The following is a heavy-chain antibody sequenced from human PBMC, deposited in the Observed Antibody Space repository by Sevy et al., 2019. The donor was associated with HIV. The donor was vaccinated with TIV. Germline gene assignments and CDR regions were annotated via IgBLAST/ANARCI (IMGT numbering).Heavy chain of an antibody. Sequence: GGSLRLSCAASGFSFSIYAMHWVRQAPGKGLEWEAVISYDGNNKYYADSVKGRFTISRDNSKNTLYLQMNSLRPEDTAVYYCARDLPSEVTMPFYYYGMDVWGQGTTVTVSS. CDR2: ISYDGNNK. CDR1: GFSFSIYA. D-gene: IGHD4-17*01. V-gene: IGHV3-30*04. CDR3: ARDLPSEVTMPFYYYGMDV. J-gene: IGHJ6*02.